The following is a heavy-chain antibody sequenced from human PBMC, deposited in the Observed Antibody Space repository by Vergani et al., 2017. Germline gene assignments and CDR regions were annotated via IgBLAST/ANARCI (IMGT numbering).Heavy chain of an antibody. CDR1: GFTFSSYG. V-gene: IGHV3-30*18. Sequence: QVQLVESGGGVVQPGRSLRLSCAASGFTFSSYGMHWVRQAPGKGLEWVAVISYDGSNKYYADSVKGRFTISRDNSKNTLYLQMNSLRAEDTAVYYCAKADIVGASRRAGGAFDIWGQGRMVTVSS. CDR2: ISYDGSNK. D-gene: IGHD1-26*01. CDR3: AKADIVGASRRAGGAFDI. J-gene: IGHJ3*02.